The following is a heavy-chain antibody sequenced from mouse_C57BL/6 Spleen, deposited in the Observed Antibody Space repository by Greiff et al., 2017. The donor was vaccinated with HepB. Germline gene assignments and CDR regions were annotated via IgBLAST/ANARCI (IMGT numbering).Heavy chain of an antibody. V-gene: IGHV14-2*01. J-gene: IGHJ4*01. Sequence: VQLQQSGAELVKPGASVKLSCTASGFNFKDYYMHWVQQRTEQGLEWIGRIDPEDGDTKYAPTFQGKATIAADTSSNTAYLQLSSLPSEDTAVYYEARDGYPRGAMDYWGQGTSGTGSS. CDR2: IDPEDGDT. CDR1: GFNFKDYY. CDR3: ARDGYPRGAMDY. D-gene: IGHD2-3*01.